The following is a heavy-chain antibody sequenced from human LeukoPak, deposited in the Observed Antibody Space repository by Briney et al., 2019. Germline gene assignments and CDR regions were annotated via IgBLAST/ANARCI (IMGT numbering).Heavy chain of an antibody. V-gene: IGHV3-23*01. D-gene: IGHD1-14*01. J-gene: IGHJ4*02. CDR2: ISGSGCST. Sequence: PGGSLRLSCAASGFTFSSYAMSWVRQAPGKGLEWVSAISGSGCSTYYADSVKGRFTVSRDNTKNTLYLQMNSLRAEDTAVYYCATGRGTPLGFWGQGTLVTVSS. CDR3: ATGRGTPLGF. CDR1: GFTFSSYA.